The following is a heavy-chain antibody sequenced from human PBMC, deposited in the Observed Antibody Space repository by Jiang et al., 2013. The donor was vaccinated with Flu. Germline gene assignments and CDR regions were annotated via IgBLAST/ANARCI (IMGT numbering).Heavy chain of an antibody. D-gene: IGHD2-15*01. CDR1: GYTFTSYG. V-gene: IGHV1-18*01. CDR3: ARDLNCSGGSCYFDY. J-gene: IGHJ4*02. CDR2: ISAYNGNT. Sequence: KASGYTFTSYGISWVRQAPGQGLEWMGWISAYNGNTNYAQKLQGRVTMTTDTSTSTAYMELRSLRSDDTAVYYCARDLNCSGGSCYFDYWGQGTLVTVSS.